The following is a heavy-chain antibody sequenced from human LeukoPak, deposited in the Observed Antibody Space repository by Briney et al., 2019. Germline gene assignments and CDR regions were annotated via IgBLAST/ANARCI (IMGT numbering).Heavy chain of an antibody. CDR2: ISGSGGSA. CDR3: AKDHGIAVAPGDY. J-gene: IGHJ4*02. V-gene: IGHV3-23*01. D-gene: IGHD6-19*01. Sequence: GGSLRLSCAASGFTFSSYGMSWVRQAPGKGLEWVSAISGSGGSAYYADSVKGRFTISRDNSKNTLYLQMNSLRAEDTAVYYCAKDHGIAVAPGDYWGQGTLVTVSS. CDR1: GFTFSSYG.